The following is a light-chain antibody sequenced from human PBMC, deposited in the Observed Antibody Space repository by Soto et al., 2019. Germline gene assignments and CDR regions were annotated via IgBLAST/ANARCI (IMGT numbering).Light chain of an antibody. V-gene: IGLV2-14*01. Sequence: QSALTQPASVSGSPGQSITISCTGTSSDVGDFNYVSWYQQHTGKAPKLMIYDVGNRPSGVSIRFSGSKSGSTASLTISGLQAEDGAGYYCSSFSSSTPRVFGTGTKLTAL. CDR2: DVG. CDR1: SSDVGDFNY. CDR3: SSFSSSTPRV. J-gene: IGLJ1*01.